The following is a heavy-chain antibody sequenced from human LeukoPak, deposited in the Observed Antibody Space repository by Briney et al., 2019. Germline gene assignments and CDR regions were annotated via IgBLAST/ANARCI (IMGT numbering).Heavy chain of an antibody. Sequence: SETLSLTCTVSGGSISSSSDYWGWIRQPPGKGLEWVGSIYYSGSTYYNPSLNSRVTISVDTSKNQFSLKLSSVTAADTALYYCARVLSGRYLVGPNHIDYWGQGTLVTVSS. CDR1: GGSISSSSDY. V-gene: IGHV4-39*07. CDR2: IYYSGST. CDR3: ARVLSGRYLVGPNHIDY. J-gene: IGHJ4*02. D-gene: IGHD3-10*01.